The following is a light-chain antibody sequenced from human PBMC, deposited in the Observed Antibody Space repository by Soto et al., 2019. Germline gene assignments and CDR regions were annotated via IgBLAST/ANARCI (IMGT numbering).Light chain of an antibody. V-gene: IGLV1-47*01. CDR2: RNN. CDR1: SSNIGSNY. Sequence: QAVVTQPPSASGTPGQRVTISCSGSSSNIGSNYVYCYQQLPGTAPKLLIYRNNQRPSGVPDRFSGSKSGTSASLAISGLRSEDEADYYCAAWDDSLSGWVFGGGTKLTVL. J-gene: IGLJ3*02. CDR3: AAWDDSLSGWV.